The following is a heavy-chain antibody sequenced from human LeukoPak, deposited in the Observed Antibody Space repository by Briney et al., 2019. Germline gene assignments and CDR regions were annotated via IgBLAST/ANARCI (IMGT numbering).Heavy chain of an antibody. CDR1: GFTFSSYE. CDR3: ARDSSGYLGAFDI. D-gene: IGHD3-22*01. Sequence: GGSLRLSCAASGFTFSSYEMNWVRQAPGKGLEWVSYISSSGSTIYYADSVKGRFTISRDNSKNTLYLQMNSLRAEDTAVYYCARDSSGYLGAFDIWGQGTMVTVSS. J-gene: IGHJ3*02. CDR2: ISSSGSTI. V-gene: IGHV3-48*03.